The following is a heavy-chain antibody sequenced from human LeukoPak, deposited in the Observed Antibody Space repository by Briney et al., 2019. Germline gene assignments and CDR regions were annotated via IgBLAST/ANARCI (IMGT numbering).Heavy chain of an antibody. Sequence: ASVKVSCKASGYTFTGYYMHWVRQAPGQGLEWMGWINPNSGGTNYAQKFQGRVTMTRDTSISTAYMELRSLRSDDTAVYYCARVRTVGATWAYWGQGTLVTVSS. D-gene: IGHD1-26*01. V-gene: IGHV1-2*02. J-gene: IGHJ4*02. CDR3: ARVRTVGATWAY. CDR1: GYTFTGYY. CDR2: INPNSGGT.